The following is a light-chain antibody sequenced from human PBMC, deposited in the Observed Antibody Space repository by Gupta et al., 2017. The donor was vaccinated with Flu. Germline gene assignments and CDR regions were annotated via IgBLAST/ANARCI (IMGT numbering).Light chain of an antibody. CDR2: DFS. V-gene: IGLV1-44*01. CDR1: SSIGRYT. Sequence: SSIGRYTVDWYQQLPGKAPKLIMYDFSDRHAGVPDRFSGSESGTAASLAISGLQSEDEADDYCAGWEDSLNGNYVFGTGTKVTVL. J-gene: IGLJ1*01. CDR3: AGWEDSLNGNYV.